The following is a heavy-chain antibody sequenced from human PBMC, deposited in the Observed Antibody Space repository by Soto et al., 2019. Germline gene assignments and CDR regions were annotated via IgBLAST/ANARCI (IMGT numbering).Heavy chain of an antibody. CDR2: LIPIFGTA. CDR1: GGTFSSYA. V-gene: IGHV1-69*01. Sequence: QVQLVQSGAEVKKPGSSVKFSCKASGGTFSSYAISWVRQAPGQGLEWMGGLIPIFGTANYAQKFQRRVTITADESTSTAYRELSSVRSEDTAVYYCARDYYDSSCYYSYYYGMAVWCHGTTVTVSS. D-gene: IGHD3-22*01. CDR3: ARDYYDSSCYYSYYYGMAV. J-gene: IGHJ6*02.